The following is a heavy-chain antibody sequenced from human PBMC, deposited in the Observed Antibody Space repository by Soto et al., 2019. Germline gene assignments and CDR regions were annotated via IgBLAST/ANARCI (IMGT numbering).Heavy chain of an antibody. V-gene: IGHV5-51*01. J-gene: IGHJ3*02. Sequence: GESLKISCKGSGYSFTSYWIGWVRQMPGKGLEWMGIIYPGDSDTRYSPSFQGQVTISADKSISTAYLQWSSLKASDTALYYCASLGYCSSTSCGWAAFDIWGQGTMVTVSS. CDR3: ASLGYCSSTSCGWAAFDI. CDR1: GYSFTSYW. D-gene: IGHD2-2*01. CDR2: IYPGDSDT.